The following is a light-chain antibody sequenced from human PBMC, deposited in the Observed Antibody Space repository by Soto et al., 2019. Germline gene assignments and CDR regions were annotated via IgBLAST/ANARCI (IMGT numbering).Light chain of an antibody. CDR1: SSNIGAGYD. CDR2: GNS. CDR3: QSYDSCLSAL. J-gene: IGLJ3*02. V-gene: IGLV1-40*01. Sequence: QLVLTQPPSVSGAPGQRVTISCTGSSSNIGAGYDVHWYQQLPGTAPKLLIYGNSNRPSGVPDRFSGSKSGTSASLAITGLQAEDEADYYCQSYDSCLSALFGGGTKLTVL.